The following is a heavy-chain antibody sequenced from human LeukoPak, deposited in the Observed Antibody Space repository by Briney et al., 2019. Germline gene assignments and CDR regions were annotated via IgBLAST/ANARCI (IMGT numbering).Heavy chain of an antibody. Sequence: SETLSLTCAVSGGSFSGHYWNWIRQPPGKGLEWIGEINHGGSTNYNPSLKSRVTISVDTSQNQFSLRLSSVTAADTAVYYCARFSSSTSTPFGPWGQGTLVTVSS. CDR3: ARFSSSTSTPFGP. D-gene: IGHD2-2*01. V-gene: IGHV4-34*01. J-gene: IGHJ5*02. CDR1: GGSFSGHY. CDR2: INHGGST.